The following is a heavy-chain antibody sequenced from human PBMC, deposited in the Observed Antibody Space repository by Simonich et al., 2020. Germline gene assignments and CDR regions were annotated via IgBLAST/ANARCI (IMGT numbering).Heavy chain of an antibody. CDR1: GFTFSSYS. V-gene: IGHV3-21*01. J-gene: IGHJ6*02. CDR3: ARWIAVAGTGAYGMDV. Sequence: EVQLVESGGGLVKPGGSLRLSCAASGFTFSSYSMNWVRQAPGKGLEWVSSISSSSSYIYYADSMKGRFTIARDNAKNSLYLQMNSLRADDTAVDYCARWIAVAGTGAYGMDVWGQGTTVTVSS. CDR2: ISSSSSYI. D-gene: IGHD6-19*01.